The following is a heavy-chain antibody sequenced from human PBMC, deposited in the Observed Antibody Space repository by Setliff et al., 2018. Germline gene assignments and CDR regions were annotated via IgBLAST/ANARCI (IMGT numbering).Heavy chain of an antibody. CDR2: IYPGDSDT. D-gene: IGHD6-19*01. Sequence: PGESLKISCKGSGYSFTSYWIGWVRQMPGKGLEWMGIIYPGDSDTRYSPSFQGQVTISADKSISTAYLQWSSLKASDTAMYHCARQSWGGSGWSWVDYWGQGTLVTVSS. CDR1: GYSFTSYW. CDR3: ARQSWGGSGWSWVDY. J-gene: IGHJ4*02. V-gene: IGHV5-51*01.